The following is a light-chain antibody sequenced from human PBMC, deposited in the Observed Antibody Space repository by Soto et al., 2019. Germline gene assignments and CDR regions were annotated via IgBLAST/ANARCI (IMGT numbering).Light chain of an antibody. CDR1: QSVASSY. V-gene: IGKV3-20*01. CDR2: GAS. J-gene: IGKJ1*01. Sequence: EIVLTQSPGTLSLSPGERATLSCRASQSVASSYLAWYQQKAGQAPRPLIYGASSRATGIPARFSGSGSGTDFTLTISRLEPEDFAVYYCQQYGSSPWTFGQGTKVDIK. CDR3: QQYGSSPWT.